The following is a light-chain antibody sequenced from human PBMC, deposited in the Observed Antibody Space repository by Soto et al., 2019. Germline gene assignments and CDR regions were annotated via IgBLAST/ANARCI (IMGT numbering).Light chain of an antibody. CDR3: AAWDDSLSAVV. J-gene: IGLJ2*01. CDR1: CSNIGSNY. V-gene: IGLV1-47*01. Sequence: QSVLTQPPSASGTPGQRVTISCSGSCSNIGSNYVYWYQQLPGTAPKLLIYRNNQRPSGVPDRFSGSKSGTSASLAISGLRSEDEADYYCAAWDDSLSAVVFGGGTQLTVL. CDR2: RNN.